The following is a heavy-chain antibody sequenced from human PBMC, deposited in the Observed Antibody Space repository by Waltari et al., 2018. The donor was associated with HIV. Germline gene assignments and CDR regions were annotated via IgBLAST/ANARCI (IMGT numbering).Heavy chain of an antibody. Sequence: QVQLVQSGAEVKQPGASVKVSCTASGNTFTRYGLSWVRPAPGQGLEWMGWISAYNGNTNYAQKLQGRVSMTTETSTSTAYMELRSRRSDDTAVYYCARLTHYYDTSGPDYYYYGMDVWGQGTTVTVSS. V-gene: IGHV1-18*01. CDR3: ARLTHYYDTSGPDYYYYGMDV. CDR1: GNTFTRYG. D-gene: IGHD3-22*01. CDR2: ISAYNGNT. J-gene: IGHJ6*02.